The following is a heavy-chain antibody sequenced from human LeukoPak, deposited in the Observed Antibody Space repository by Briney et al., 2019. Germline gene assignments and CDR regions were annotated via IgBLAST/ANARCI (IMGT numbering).Heavy chain of an antibody. Sequence: GESLKISCKGSGYSFTSYWIGWVRPMPGKGLEWMGIIYPGDSDTRYRPSFQGQVTISADKSISTAYLQWSSLKASDTAMYYCVRSQMAYSSIFDPWGQGTLVTVSS. D-gene: IGHD6-13*01. J-gene: IGHJ5*02. V-gene: IGHV5-51*01. CDR1: GYSFTSYW. CDR2: IYPGDSDT. CDR3: VRSQMAYSSIFDP.